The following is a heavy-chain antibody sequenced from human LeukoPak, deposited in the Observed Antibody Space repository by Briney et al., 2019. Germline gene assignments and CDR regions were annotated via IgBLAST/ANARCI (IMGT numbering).Heavy chain of an antibody. J-gene: IGHJ4*02. Sequence: RGSLRLSCAASGFTFSTYWMHWVRHIPGKRLVWRSVINSGGTLTKYADAGKGRFTISRDNTKNTLHLKMKSVRAEDTAVYFCSRGGKVVTGLDSWGQGTLVTVFS. D-gene: IGHD2-21*02. CDR3: SRGGKVVTGLDS. V-gene: IGHV3-74*03. CDR2: INSGGTLT. CDR1: GFTFSTYW.